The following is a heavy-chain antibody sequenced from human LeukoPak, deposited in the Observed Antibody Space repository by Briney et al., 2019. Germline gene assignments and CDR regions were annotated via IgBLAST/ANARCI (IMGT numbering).Heavy chain of an antibody. CDR1: GFTFNSYA. CDR3: AKRGGIAVAGTAPYYFDY. Sequence: GGSLRLSCAASGFTFNSYAMSWVRQAPGKGLEWVSGISGSGGSTYYADSVKGRFTISRDNSKNTLYLQMNSLRAEDTAVFYCAKRGGIAVAGTAPYYFDYWGQGTLVTVSS. J-gene: IGHJ4*02. V-gene: IGHV3-23*01. CDR2: ISGSGGST. D-gene: IGHD6-19*01.